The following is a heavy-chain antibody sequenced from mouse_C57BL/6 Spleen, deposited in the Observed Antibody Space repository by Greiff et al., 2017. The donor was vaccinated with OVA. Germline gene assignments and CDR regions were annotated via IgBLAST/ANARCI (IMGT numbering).Heavy chain of an antibody. Sequence: QVQLQQPGAELVKPGASVTLSCKASGYTFTSYWMHWVKQRPGQGREWIGMIHPTSGSTNYNEKFKSKATLTVDKSSSTAYMQLSSLPSEDSAVYYCAREGYYSNHYFDYWGQGTTLTVSS. CDR1: GYTFTSYW. D-gene: IGHD2-5*01. V-gene: IGHV1-64*01. CDR2: IHPTSGST. J-gene: IGHJ2*01. CDR3: AREGYYSNHYFDY.